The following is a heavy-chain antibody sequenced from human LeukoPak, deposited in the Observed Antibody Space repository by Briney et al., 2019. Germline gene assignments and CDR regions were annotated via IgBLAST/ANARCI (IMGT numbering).Heavy chain of an antibody. Sequence: ASVKVSCKASGYTFTGYYMHWVRQAPGQGLEWMGIINPSGGSTSYAQKFQGRVTMTRDTSTSTVYMELSSLRSEDTAVYYCARDLRLINSPPPYYFDYWGQGTLVTVSS. V-gene: IGHV1-46*01. CDR1: GYTFTGYY. J-gene: IGHJ4*02. D-gene: IGHD2/OR15-2a*01. CDR2: INPSGGST. CDR3: ARDLRLINSPPPYYFDY.